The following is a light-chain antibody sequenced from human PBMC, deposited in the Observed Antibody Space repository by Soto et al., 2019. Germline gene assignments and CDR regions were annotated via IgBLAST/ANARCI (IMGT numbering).Light chain of an antibody. CDR1: QSVRSY. CDR3: HQYGSSTWT. V-gene: IGKV3-20*01. J-gene: IGKJ1*01. CDR2: GAS. Sequence: IVLTQSPATLCLSPGERATLSCRASQSVRSYLAWYQQKPGQAPRLLIYGASARATGIPDRFSVSVSGTDGTITISRLEKEDVAVYYCHQYGSSTWTFCQGTKVDIK.